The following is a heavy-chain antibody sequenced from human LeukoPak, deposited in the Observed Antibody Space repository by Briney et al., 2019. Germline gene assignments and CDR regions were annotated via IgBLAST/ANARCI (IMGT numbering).Heavy chain of an antibody. CDR2: ISSSGSTI. D-gene: IGHD4-23*01. V-gene: IGHV3-48*03. CDR1: GCTFSSYE. CDR3: AREPGYGGNGGYFDY. Sequence: GGSLRLSCAASGCTFSSYEMNWVRQAPGKGLEWVSYISSSGSTIYYADSVKGRFTISRDNAKNSLYLQMNSLRAEDTAVYYCAREPGYGGNGGYFDYWGQGTLVTVSS. J-gene: IGHJ4*02.